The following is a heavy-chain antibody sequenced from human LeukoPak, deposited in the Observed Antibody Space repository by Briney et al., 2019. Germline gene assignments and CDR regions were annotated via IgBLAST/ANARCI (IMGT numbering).Heavy chain of an antibody. Sequence: GGSLRLSCAASGFTFSNYGVHWVRQTPGKGLEWVGFIRYDGSNKYYADSMKGRFTMSRDKSNNTLYLQMNRLRAEDTAVYYCARSAPAFDSWGRGTMVTVSS. V-gene: IGHV3-30*02. CDR1: GFTFSNYG. D-gene: IGHD6-13*01. J-gene: IGHJ3*02. CDR3: ARSAPAFDS. CDR2: IRYDGSNK.